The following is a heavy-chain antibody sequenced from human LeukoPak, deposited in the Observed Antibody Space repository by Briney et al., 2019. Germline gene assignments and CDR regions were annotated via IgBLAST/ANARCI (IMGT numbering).Heavy chain of an antibody. CDR2: ISSSSSYI. J-gene: IGHJ4*02. V-gene: IGHV3-21*01. D-gene: IGHD2-2*01. CDR3: ARAVLHQPDFDY. Sequence: PGGSLRLSCAASGFTLSSYSMNWVRQAPGKGLEWVSSISSSSSYIYYADSVKGRFTISRDNAKNSLYLQMNSLRAEDTAVYYCARAVLHQPDFDYWGQGTLVTVSS. CDR1: GFTLSSYS.